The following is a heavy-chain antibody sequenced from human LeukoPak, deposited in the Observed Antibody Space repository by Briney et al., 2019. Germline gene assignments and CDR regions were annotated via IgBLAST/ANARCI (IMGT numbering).Heavy chain of an antibody. CDR2: IKPTTGST. CDR3: ARRADSSGGQYNWFDP. Sequence: ASVKVSCKASGYTFTSYYMHWVRQAPGQGLEWMGIIKPTTGSTSYAQKFQGRVTMTRDTSTSTVYMELSSLRSEDTAVYYCARRADSSGGQYNWFDPWGQGTLVTVSS. J-gene: IGHJ5*02. D-gene: IGHD3-22*01. V-gene: IGHV1-46*01. CDR1: GYTFTSYY.